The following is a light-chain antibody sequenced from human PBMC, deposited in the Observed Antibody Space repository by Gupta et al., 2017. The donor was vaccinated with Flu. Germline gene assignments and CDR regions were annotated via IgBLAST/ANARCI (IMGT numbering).Light chain of an antibody. CDR2: GAS. CDR1: QTVSSSY. V-gene: IGKV3-20*01. CDR3: HLYGTSGT. J-gene: IGKJ1*01. Sequence: ENVLTQSPGTLSLSPGERATLSCRASQTVSSSYLSWYQQKPGQAPRLLIYGASSRPTGIPDRFSGSGSGTDFTLTISRLEPDDFAFYYCHLYGTSGTFGQGTKVEIK.